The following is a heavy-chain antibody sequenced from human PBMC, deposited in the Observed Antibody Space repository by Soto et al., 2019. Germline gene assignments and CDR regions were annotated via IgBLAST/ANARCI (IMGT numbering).Heavy chain of an antibody. Sequence: PSETLSLTCAVYGGSFSGYYWTWIRQPPGTGLEWIGEINHSGSTNYNPSLKSRVTISVDTSKNQFSLKLSSVTAADTAVYYCARAALTATDLFDPWGQGTLVTVSS. CDR3: ARAALTATDLFDP. J-gene: IGHJ5*02. V-gene: IGHV4-34*01. CDR1: GGSFSGYY. CDR2: INHSGST. D-gene: IGHD3-9*01.